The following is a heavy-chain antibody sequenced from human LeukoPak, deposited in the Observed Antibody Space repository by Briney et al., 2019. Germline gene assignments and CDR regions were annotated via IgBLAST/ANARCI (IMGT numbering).Heavy chain of an antibody. CDR2: IYSGGGGNT. Sequence: GGSLRLSCAASGFTFSSNYMNWVRQAPGKGLEWVSVIYSGGGGNTYYADSVKGRFTISRDNSKNTLYLQMNSLRAEDTAVYYCARDTAPYTSSSSGLGLFDYWGQGTLVTVSS. CDR3: ARDTAPYTSSSSGLGLFDY. CDR1: GFTFSSNY. V-gene: IGHV3-53*01. J-gene: IGHJ4*02. D-gene: IGHD6-6*01.